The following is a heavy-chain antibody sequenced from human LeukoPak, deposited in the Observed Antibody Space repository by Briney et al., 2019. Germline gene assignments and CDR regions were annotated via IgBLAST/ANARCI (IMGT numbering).Heavy chain of an antibody. Sequence: GGSLRLSCAASGLIFSNYAMNWVRQASGKGLEWVSGITDGGRKTYYADSVKGRFSISRDNSKNTVYLQMSDLRAEDTAVYYCAKITKATTPNYWGQGTLVTVSS. V-gene: IGHV3-23*01. J-gene: IGHJ4*02. D-gene: IGHD4-17*01. CDR2: ITDGGRKT. CDR1: GLIFSNYA. CDR3: AKITKATTPNY.